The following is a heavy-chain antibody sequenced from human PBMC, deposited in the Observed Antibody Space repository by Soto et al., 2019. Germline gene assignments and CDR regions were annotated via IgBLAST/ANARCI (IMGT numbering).Heavy chain of an antibody. V-gene: IGHV3-30*18. CDR1: GFIFKNYG. CDR3: AKDPAGSTLGFFEI. J-gene: IGHJ3*02. D-gene: IGHD6-13*01. CDR2: ISYDGSNK. Sequence: SLRLSCAASGFIFKNYGMHWVRQVPGKGLEWVGVISYDGSNKIYADSVKGRFTISRDDSKSTFYVQMNSLRPEDTAVYYCAKDPAGSTLGFFEIWGQGTLVTVSS.